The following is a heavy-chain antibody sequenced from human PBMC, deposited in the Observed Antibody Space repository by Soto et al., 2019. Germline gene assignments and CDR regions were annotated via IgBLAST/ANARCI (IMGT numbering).Heavy chain of an antibody. V-gene: IGHV4-4*02. CDR1: GGSITSANW. J-gene: IGHJ5*02. CDR2: ISHSGIT. D-gene: IGHD6-13*01. CDR3: ATRANSSSWLGTFGP. Sequence: SETLSLTCAVSGGSITSANWWTWVRQPPGGGLEWIGEISHSGITIYKASLKSRVTMSVDKTKNDVSLKLTSVTAADTAVYYCATRANSSSWLGTFGPWGQGTLVTVSS.